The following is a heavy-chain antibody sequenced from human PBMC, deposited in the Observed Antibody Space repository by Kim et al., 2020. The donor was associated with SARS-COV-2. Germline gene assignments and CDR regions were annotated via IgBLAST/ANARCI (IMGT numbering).Heavy chain of an antibody. Sequence: SETLSLTCAVYGGSFSGYYWSWIRQPPGKGLEWIGEINHSGSTNYNPSLKSRVTISVDTSKNQFSLKLSSVTAADTAVYYCARWRTPYYYYYYMDVWGKGTTVTVSS. D-gene: IGHD1-7*01. J-gene: IGHJ6*03. CDR3: ARWRTPYYYYYYMDV. V-gene: IGHV4-34*01. CDR2: INHSGST. CDR1: GGSFSGYY.